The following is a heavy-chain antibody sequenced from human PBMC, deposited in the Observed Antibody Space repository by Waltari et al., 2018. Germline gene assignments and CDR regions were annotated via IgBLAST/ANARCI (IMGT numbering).Heavy chain of an antibody. D-gene: IGHD1-1*01. V-gene: IGHV3-11*04. Sequence: QVQLVESGGGLVKPGGSLGLCCSASGFTFSDYYMSWFRQSPGKGLECISYISSSGTTIYYADSVKGRFTISRDNANNSLYLQMNSLRAEDSAVYYCARVQWYFDYWGQGTLVTVSS. CDR3: ARVQWYFDY. CDR1: GFTFSDYY. J-gene: IGHJ4*02. CDR2: ISSSGTTI.